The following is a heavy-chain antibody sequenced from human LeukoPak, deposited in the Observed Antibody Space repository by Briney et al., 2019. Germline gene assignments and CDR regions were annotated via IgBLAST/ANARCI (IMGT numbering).Heavy chain of an antibody. Sequence: PGRSLRLSRAASGFTLRGYWMSWVRQAPGKGLEWVANIKEDGSEKYYVDSVRGRFTISRDNAKNSLYLQMNSLRAEDTAVYYCARGGPVATTGHVDYWGQGTLVTVSS. J-gene: IGHJ4*02. CDR1: GFTLRGYW. CDR2: IKEDGSEK. D-gene: IGHD5-12*01. V-gene: IGHV3-7*01. CDR3: ARGGPVATTGHVDY.